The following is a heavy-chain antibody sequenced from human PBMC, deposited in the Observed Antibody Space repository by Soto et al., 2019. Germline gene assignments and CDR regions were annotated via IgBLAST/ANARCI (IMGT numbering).Heavy chain of an antibody. CDR3: AKEVRDGGFDYYYYGMYV. V-gene: IGHV3-30*18. Sequence: GGSLRLSCAASGFTFSSYGMHWVRQAPGKGLEWVAVISYDGSNKYYADSVKGRFTISRDNSKNTLYLQMNSLRAEDTAVYYCAKEVRDGGFDYYYYGMYVWVHGT. D-gene: IGHD5-12*01. CDR1: GFTFSSYG. J-gene: IGHJ6*02. CDR2: ISYDGSNK.